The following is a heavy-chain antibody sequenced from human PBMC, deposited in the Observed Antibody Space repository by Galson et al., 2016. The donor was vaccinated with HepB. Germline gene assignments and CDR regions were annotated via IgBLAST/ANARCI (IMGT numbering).Heavy chain of an antibody. Sequence: SVKVSCKASGGTFSSYAISWVRQAPGQGLEWMGGIIPIFGTPNYAQKFQGRVTITADESTSTAYMELSSLRSDDTAVYYCARGIVATLAHQSFDYWGQGTLVTVSS. J-gene: IGHJ4*02. V-gene: IGHV1-69*13. CDR1: GGTFSSYA. CDR2: IIPIFGTP. CDR3: ARGIVATLAHQSFDY. D-gene: IGHD5-12*01.